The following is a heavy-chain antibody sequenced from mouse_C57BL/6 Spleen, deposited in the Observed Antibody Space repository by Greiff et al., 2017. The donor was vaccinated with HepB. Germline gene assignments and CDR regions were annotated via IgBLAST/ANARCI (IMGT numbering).Heavy chain of an antibody. Sequence: QVHVKQPGTELVKPGASVKLSCKASGYTFTSYWMHWVKQRPGQGLEWIGNINPSNGGTNYNEKLKSKATLTVDKSSSAAYMQLSSLTSEDSAVYYCARRDDGYYGAMDYWGQGTSVTVSS. CDR2: INPSNGGT. V-gene: IGHV1-53*01. J-gene: IGHJ4*01. D-gene: IGHD2-3*01. CDR3: ARRDDGYYGAMDY. CDR1: GYTFTSYW.